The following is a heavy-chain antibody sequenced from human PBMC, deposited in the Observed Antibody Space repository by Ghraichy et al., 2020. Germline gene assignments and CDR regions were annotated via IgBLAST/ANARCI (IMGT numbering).Heavy chain of an antibody. CDR1: GGSVSSGSYY. J-gene: IGHJ4*02. V-gene: IGHV4-61*01. CDR2: IYYSGST. D-gene: IGHD3-3*01. CDR3: ASAPFWSGSGPSV. Sequence: SQTLSLTCTVSGGSVSSGSYYWSWIRQPPGKGLEWIGYIYYSGSTNYNPSLKSRVTISVDTFKNQFSLKLSSVTAADTAVYYCASAPFWSGSGPSVWGQGTLVTVSS.